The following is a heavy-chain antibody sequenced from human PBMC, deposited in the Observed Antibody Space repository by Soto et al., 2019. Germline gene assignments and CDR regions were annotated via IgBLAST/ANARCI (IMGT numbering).Heavy chain of an antibody. CDR2: IYYSGST. V-gene: IGHV4-31*03. Sequence: QVQLQESGPGLVKPSQTLSLNCTVSCGSISSGGYYWSWFRQHPGKAPAWMVYIYYSGSTYYNPSLKSRVTSAVYTCKNQLSLKLTSVAAADTAVYSGVGVDLYCSSCNCTSYFLVYWG. J-gene: IGHJ4*01. CDR3: VGVDLYCSSCNCTSYFLVY. D-gene: IGHD2-2*01. CDR1: CGSISSGGYY.